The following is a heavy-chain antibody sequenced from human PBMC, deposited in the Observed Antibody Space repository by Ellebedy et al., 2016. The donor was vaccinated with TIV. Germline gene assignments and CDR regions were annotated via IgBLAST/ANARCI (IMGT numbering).Heavy chain of an antibody. J-gene: IGHJ4*02. D-gene: IGHD6-13*01. V-gene: IGHV3-23*01. CDR1: GFTFSSYA. CDR3: AKGGAAGSRYYFDS. CDR2: ITGSGGST. Sequence: GESLKISXAASGFTFSSYAMSWVRQAPGKGLEWVSTITGSGGSTYYADSVKGRFTISRDNSKNTLYLQMNSLRAEDTAVYYCAKGGAAGSRYYFDSWGQGTLVTVSS.